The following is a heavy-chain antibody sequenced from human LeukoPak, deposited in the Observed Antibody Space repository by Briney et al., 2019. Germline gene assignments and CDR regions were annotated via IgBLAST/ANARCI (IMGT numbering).Heavy chain of an antibody. Sequence: ASVKVSCKASGYTFTSYDINWVRQATGQGLEWMGWMNPNSGDTGYAQKFQGRVAMTRNTSITTAYMELSSLRSEDTAVYYCARGLGRTAMVTRGGVRFDYWGQGTLVTVSS. CDR2: MNPNSGDT. V-gene: IGHV1-8*01. CDR3: ARGLGRTAMVTRGGVRFDY. CDR1: GYTFTSYD. J-gene: IGHJ4*02. D-gene: IGHD5-18*01.